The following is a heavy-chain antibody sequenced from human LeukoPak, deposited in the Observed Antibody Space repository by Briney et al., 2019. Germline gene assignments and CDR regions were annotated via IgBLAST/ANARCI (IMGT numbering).Heavy chain of an antibody. Sequence: GRSLRLSCAASGFTFSSYAMHWVRQAPGKGLEWVAVISYDGSNKYYADSVKGRFTISRDDAKSTLYLQMNSLRAEDTAVYYCARAPGSISIYWGQGTLVTVSS. CDR2: ISYDGSNK. D-gene: IGHD3-10*01. V-gene: IGHV3-30*07. J-gene: IGHJ4*02. CDR1: GFTFSSYA. CDR3: ARAPGSISIY.